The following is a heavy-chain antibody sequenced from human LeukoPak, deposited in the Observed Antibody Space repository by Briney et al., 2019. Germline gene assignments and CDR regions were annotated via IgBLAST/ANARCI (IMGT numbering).Heavy chain of an antibody. CDR1: GFTFSNCG. CDR2: IRYDGSNE. V-gene: IGHV3-30*02. CDR3: AKDGGSSQVFDF. J-gene: IGHJ4*02. D-gene: IGHD3-16*01. Sequence: GGSLRLSCAASGFTFSNCGMHWVRQAPGKGLEWVAFIRYDGSNEYYADSVKGRFTISRDNSKNTLYLQMNSLTPEGTAVYYCAKDGGSSQVFDFWGQGTLVTVSS.